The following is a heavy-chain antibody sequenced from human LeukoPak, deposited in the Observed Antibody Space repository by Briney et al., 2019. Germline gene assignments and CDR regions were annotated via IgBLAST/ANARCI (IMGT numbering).Heavy chain of an antibody. CDR2: IYYSGST. CDR1: GGSISSYY. V-gene: IGHV4-59*01. CDR3: ARVYSSSWYECGPGFDY. Sequence: SETLSLTYTVSGGSISSYYWSWIRQPPGKGLEWIGYIYYSGSTNYNPSLKSRVTISVDTSKNQFSLKLSSVTAADTAVYYCARVYSSSWYECGPGFDYWGQGTLVTVSS. D-gene: IGHD6-13*01. J-gene: IGHJ4*01.